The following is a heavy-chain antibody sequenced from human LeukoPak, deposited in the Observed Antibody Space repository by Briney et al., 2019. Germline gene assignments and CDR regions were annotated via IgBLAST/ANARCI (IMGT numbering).Heavy chain of an antibody. J-gene: IGHJ6*02. CDR3: ARRGAARPGGSYSMDV. D-gene: IGHD6-6*01. CDR2: IYNSGST. Sequence: PSETLSLTCTVSGGSISSYHWSWIRQPPGKGLEYIGYIYNSGSTTYKPSLKSRVAISIDTSKNQLSLKLTSVTAAGTAVYYCARRGAARPGGSYSMDVWGQGTTVTVSS. V-gene: IGHV4-59*01. CDR1: GGSISSYH.